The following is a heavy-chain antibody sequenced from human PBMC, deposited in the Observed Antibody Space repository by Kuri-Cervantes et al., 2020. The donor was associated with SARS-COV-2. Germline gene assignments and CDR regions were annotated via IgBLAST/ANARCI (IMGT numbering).Heavy chain of an antibody. CDR1: GFTFSSYG. CDR2: IWYDGSNK. J-gene: IGHJ5*02. V-gene: IGHV3-33*08. Sequence: GRSLKISCAASGFTFSSYGMHWVRQAPGKGLEWVAVIWYDGSNKYYADSVKGRFTISRDNSKNTLYLQMNSLRAEDTAVYYCARGGDIVVVPAAIEFLRRFDPWGQGTLVTVSS. D-gene: IGHD2-2*01. CDR3: ARGGDIVVVPAAIEFLRRFDP.